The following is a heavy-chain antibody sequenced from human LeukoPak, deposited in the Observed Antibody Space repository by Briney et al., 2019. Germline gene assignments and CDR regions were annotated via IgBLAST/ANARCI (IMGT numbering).Heavy chain of an antibody. CDR3: ATPRSGSYYSYYFDY. V-gene: IGHV3-48*03. J-gene: IGHJ4*02. D-gene: IGHD3-10*01. Sequence: GGSLRLSCAASGFTFSSYEMNWVRQAPGKGLEWVSYISSSGSTIYYADSVKGRFTISRDNSKNTLYLQMNSLRAEDTAVYYCATPRSGSYYSYYFDYWGQGTLVTVSS. CDR2: ISSSGSTI. CDR1: GFTFSSYE.